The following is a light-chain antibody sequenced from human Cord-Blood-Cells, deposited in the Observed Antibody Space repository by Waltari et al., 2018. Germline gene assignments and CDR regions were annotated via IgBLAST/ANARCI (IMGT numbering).Light chain of an antibody. CDR1: SGSIASNY. CDR2: EDN. V-gene: IGLV6-57*03. J-gene: IGLJ3*02. Sequence: NFMLTQPHSVSESPGKTVTIYCTRSSGSIASNYVQWYQPGPGSAPTTVIYEDNQRPSWVPYRFSGPIDSSSNSASLTISGLKTEDEADYYCQSYDSSNRVFGGGTKLTVL. CDR3: QSYDSSNRV.